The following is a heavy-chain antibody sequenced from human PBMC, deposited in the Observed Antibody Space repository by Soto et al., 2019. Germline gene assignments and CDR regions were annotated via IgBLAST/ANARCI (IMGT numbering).Heavy chain of an antibody. CDR2: IIPILGIA. Sequence: SVKVSCKASGGTFSSYTISWVRQAPGQGLEWMGRIIPILGIANYAQKFQGRVTITADKSTSTAYMELSSLRSEDTAVYYCARGVGSTSSPYAFDIWGQGTMVTVSS. D-gene: IGHD2-2*01. CDR1: GGTFSSYT. CDR3: ARGVGSTSSPYAFDI. J-gene: IGHJ3*02. V-gene: IGHV1-69*02.